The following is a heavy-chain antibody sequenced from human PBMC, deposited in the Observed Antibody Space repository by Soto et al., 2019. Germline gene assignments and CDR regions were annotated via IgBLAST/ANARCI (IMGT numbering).Heavy chain of an antibody. J-gene: IGHJ5*02. V-gene: IGHV4-39*07. CDR2: SYYSGSS. CDR1: GGSISSSSYY. Sequence: PSETLSLTCAVSGGSISSSSYYWGWLRQPPGQGLEWVGSSYYSGSSYYTPSLKSRVTISVDTSKNQFSLKLSSVTAADTAVYYCARGFDSSGYIGNWFDPWGQGTLVTVSS. D-gene: IGHD3-22*01. CDR3: ARGFDSSGYIGNWFDP.